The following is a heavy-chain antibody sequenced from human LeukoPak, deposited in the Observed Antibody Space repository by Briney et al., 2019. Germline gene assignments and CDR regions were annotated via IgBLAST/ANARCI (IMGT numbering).Heavy chain of an antibody. CDR2: VSSDGSSK. J-gene: IGHJ4*02. V-gene: IGHV3-30*03. CDR1: GFTFSSYG. D-gene: IGHD6-13*01. CDR3: ARGYSGSWLGYLDY. Sequence: QTGGSLRLSCAASGFTFSSYGIHWVRQAPGKGLECVAVVSSDGSSKYYADSVKGRFTISRDTSKNTVYLQMNSLGADDTAFYFCARGYSGSWLGYLDYWGQGTLVTVSS.